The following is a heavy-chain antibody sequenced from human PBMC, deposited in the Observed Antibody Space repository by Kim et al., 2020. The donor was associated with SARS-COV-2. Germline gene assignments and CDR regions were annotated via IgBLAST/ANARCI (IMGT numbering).Heavy chain of an antibody. Sequence: SETLSLTCAVYGGSFSGYYWSWIRQPPGKGLEWIGEINHSGSTNYNPSLKSGVTISVDTSKNQFPLKLSSVTAADTAAYYCARVLRYFDWLLSCWGYFD. V-gene: IGHV4-34*01. CDR3: ARVLRYFDWLLSCWGYFD. CDR2: INHSGST. J-gene: IGHJ4*01. CDR1: GGSFSGYY. D-gene: IGHD3-9*01.